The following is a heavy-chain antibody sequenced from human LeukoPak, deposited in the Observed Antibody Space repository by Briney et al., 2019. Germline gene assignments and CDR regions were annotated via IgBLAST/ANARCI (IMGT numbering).Heavy chain of an antibody. Sequence: GGSLRLSCAASGFTFSSYGMHWVRQAPGKGLEWVAVISYDGSNKYYADSVKGRFTISRDNSKNTLYLQMNSLRAEDTAVYYCAREEGGYGPGVFDYWGQGTLVTVSS. CDR3: AREEGGYGPGVFDY. V-gene: IGHV3-30*03. D-gene: IGHD4-17*01. J-gene: IGHJ4*02. CDR1: GFTFSSYG. CDR2: ISYDGSNK.